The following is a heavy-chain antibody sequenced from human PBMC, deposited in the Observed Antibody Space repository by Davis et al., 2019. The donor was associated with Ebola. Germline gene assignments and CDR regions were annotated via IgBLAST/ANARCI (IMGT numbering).Heavy chain of an antibody. D-gene: IGHD1-20*01. V-gene: IGHV4-61*01. CDR3: ARLHNWNGLDY. CDR1: GGSVSSGSYY. J-gene: IGHJ4*02. CDR2: IYYSGST. Sequence: MPSETLSLTCTVSGGSVSSGSYYWSWIRQPPGKGLGWIGYIYYSGSTNYNPSLKSRVTISVDTSKNQFSLKLSSVTAADTAVYHCARLHNWNGLDYWGQGTLVTVSS.